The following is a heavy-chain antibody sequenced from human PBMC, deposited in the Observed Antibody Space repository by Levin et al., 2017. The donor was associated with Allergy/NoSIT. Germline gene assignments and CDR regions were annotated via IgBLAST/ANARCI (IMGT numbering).Heavy chain of an antibody. CDR3: AREGDLYCTNGVCYTDNWFDP. Sequence: KISCKASGGTFSSYAISWVRQAPGQGLEWMGGIIPIFGTANYAQKFQGRVTITADKSTSTAYMELSSLRSEDTAVYYCAREGDLYCTNGVCYTDNWFDPWGQGTLVTVSS. CDR2: IIPIFGTA. V-gene: IGHV1-69*06. CDR1: GGTFSSYA. D-gene: IGHD2-8*01. J-gene: IGHJ5*02.